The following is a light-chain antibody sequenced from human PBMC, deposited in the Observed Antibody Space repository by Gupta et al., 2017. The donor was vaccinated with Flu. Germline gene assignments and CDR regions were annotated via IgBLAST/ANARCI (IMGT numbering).Light chain of an antibody. Sequence: QPPLSSPVTLGQPASLSCISSQSLVHGDGNTYLNWLHQRPGQPPRPLIYNISNRVSGVPARFSGSGAGTHFTLTISRVEPEDVGLYHCCQATHFPHTFGQGTTVEVK. CDR1: QSLVHGDGNTY. CDR3: CQATHFPHT. V-gene: IGKV2-24*01. CDR2: NIS. J-gene: IGKJ1*01.